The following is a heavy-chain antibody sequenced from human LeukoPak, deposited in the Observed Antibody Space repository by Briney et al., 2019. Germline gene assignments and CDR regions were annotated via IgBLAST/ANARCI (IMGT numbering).Heavy chain of an antibody. D-gene: IGHD2-15*01. Sequence: GASVKVSCKASGYTFTSYYMHWVRQAPGQVLEWMGWINPNSGGTDYAQKFQGRVTMTRDTSISTAYMELSRLRSDDTAVYYCARGRYCSGGSCYSVNAFDIWGQGTMVTVSS. CDR1: GYTFTSYY. V-gene: IGHV1-2*02. J-gene: IGHJ3*02. CDR2: INPNSGGT. CDR3: ARGRYCSGGSCYSVNAFDI.